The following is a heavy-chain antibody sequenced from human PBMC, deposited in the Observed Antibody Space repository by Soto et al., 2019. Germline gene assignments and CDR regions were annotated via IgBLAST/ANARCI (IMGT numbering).Heavy chain of an antibody. CDR2: ITPILGIA. Sequence: SVKVSCKASGGTFSNLAINWVRQAPGQGLEWMGGITPILGIANYAQKFQGRVTITADKSTSTAYMELSSLRSEDTAVYYCARDFGGPRPIYWGQGTLVTVSS. V-gene: IGHV1-69*10. D-gene: IGHD3-10*01. CDR3: ARDFGGPRPIY. CDR1: GGTFSNLA. J-gene: IGHJ4*02.